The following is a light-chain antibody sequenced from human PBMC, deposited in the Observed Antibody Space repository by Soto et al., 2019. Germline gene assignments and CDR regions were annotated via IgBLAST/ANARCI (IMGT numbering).Light chain of an antibody. J-gene: IGLJ3*02. Sequence: QLVLTQPRSVSGSPGQSVTISCTETSSDVGGSNLVSWYQQHAGRAPKLVIYDVIKRPSGVPDRFSGSKSGNTASLTISGLQVEDEADYYCCSYAGNSLWVFGGGTKLTVL. V-gene: IGLV2-11*01. CDR1: SSDVGGSNL. CDR2: DVI. CDR3: CSYAGNSLWV.